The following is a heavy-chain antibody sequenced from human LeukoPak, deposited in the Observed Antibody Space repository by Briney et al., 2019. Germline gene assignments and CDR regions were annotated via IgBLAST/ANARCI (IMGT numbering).Heavy chain of an antibody. Sequence: GGSLRLSCAASGFTFSGFWMDWVRQAPGKGLVWVSCISFDGSDATYAASVEGRFTISRDNDKNTLHLQMDSLTVEDTAVYYCAVSNWMDPWGQGTLVTVSS. CDR3: AVSNWMDP. CDR2: ISFDGSDA. V-gene: IGHV3-74*01. J-gene: IGHJ5*02. CDR1: GFTFSGFW.